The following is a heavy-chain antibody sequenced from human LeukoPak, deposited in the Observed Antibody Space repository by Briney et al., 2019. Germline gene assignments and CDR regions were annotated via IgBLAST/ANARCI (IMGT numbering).Heavy chain of an antibody. Sequence: PGGSLRLSCAASGFTFSSYAMGWVRQAPGKGLEWVSAISGSGGSTYYADSVKGRFTISRDNSKNTLYLQMNSLRAEDTAVYYCANQARYYDFWSGYQKPDYWGQGTLVTVSS. D-gene: IGHD3-3*01. CDR3: ANQARYYDFWSGYQKPDY. CDR1: GFTFSSYA. V-gene: IGHV3-23*01. J-gene: IGHJ4*02. CDR2: ISGSGGST.